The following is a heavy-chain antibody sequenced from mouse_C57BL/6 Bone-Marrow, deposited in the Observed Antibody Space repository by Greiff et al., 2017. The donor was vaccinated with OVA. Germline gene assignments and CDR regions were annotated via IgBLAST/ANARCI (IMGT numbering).Heavy chain of an antibody. J-gene: IGHJ4*01. CDR3: ARGTVVARDYAMDY. CDR1: GFTFSSYG. V-gene: IGHV5-6*01. Sequence: EVMLVESGGDLVKPGGSLKLSCAASGFTFSSYGLSWVRQTPDKRLEWVATISSGGSYTYYPDSVKGRFTISRDNAKNTLYLQMSSLKSEDTAMYYCARGTVVARDYAMDYWGQGTSVTVSS. D-gene: IGHD1-1*01. CDR2: ISSGGSYT.